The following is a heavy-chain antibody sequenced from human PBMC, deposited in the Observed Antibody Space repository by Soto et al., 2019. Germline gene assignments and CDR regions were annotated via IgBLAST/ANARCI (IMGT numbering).Heavy chain of an antibody. V-gene: IGHV4-39*01. Sequence: PSETLSLTCTVSGGSISSSSYYWGWIRQPPGKGLEWIGSIYYSGSTYYNPSLKSRVTISVDTSKNQFSLKLSSVTAADTAVYYCARQVVVLRYFDPNFDDWGEGTLVTVAS. J-gene: IGHJ4*02. CDR3: ARQVVVLRYFDPNFDD. CDR2: IYYSGST. D-gene: IGHD3-9*01. CDR1: GGSISSSSYY.